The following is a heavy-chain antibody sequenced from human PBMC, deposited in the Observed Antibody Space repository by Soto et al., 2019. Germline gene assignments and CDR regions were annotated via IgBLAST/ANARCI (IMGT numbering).Heavy chain of an antibody. CDR1: GGSISSSSYY. J-gene: IGHJ6*03. V-gene: IGHV4-39*07. Sequence: SETLSLTCTVSGGSISSSSYYWGWIRQPPGKGLEWIGSIYYSGSTYYNPSLKSRVTISVDTSKNQFSLKLSSVTAADTAVYYCARDSGYDFYYYYYYMDVCGKGTTVTVSS. CDR2: IYYSGST. D-gene: IGHD5-12*01. CDR3: ARDSGYDFYYYYYYMDV.